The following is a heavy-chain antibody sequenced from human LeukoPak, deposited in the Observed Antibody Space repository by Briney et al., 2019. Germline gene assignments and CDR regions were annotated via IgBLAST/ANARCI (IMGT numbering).Heavy chain of an antibody. CDR1: GFTFSAYG. CDR3: AKVLGEYSIRSKPLDT. J-gene: IGHJ5*02. D-gene: IGHD6-13*01. Sequence: GGSLRLSCAASGFTFSAYGMHWVRQAPVKGLEWVAFIRYDGSNKYYPDSVRGRFTVSRDNSKNTLYLQMNSLRPEDTAVYYCAKVLGEYSIRSKPLDTWGQGTLVTVSS. V-gene: IGHV3-30*02. CDR2: IRYDGSNK.